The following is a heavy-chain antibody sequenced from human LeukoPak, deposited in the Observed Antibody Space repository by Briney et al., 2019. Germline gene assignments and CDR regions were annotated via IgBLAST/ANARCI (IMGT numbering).Heavy chain of an antibody. CDR3: AKDRGHPYSNYFIDY. CDR1: GFTFSSYA. V-gene: IGHV3-23*01. CDR2: NTGHSA. D-gene: IGHD4-11*01. Sequence: AGGSLRLSCAASGFTFSSYAMTWVGQAPGKGLEWGSTNTGHSAYYADSVKDRFTISRDSSKNTLYLQMNSLRAEDTAVYYCAKDRGHPYSNYFIDYWGQGTLVTVSS. J-gene: IGHJ4*02.